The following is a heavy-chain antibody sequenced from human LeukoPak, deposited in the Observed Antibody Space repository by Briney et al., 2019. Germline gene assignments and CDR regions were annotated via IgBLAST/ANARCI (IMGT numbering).Heavy chain of an antibody. J-gene: IGHJ3*02. CDR1: GFTFSNYG. CDR2: TRYDGTNK. Sequence: GGSLRLSCAASGFTFSNYGMHWVRQAPGKGLEWVAFTRYDGTNKYYADSVKGRFTISRDNSKTTLYLQMNTLRAEDTAVYYCAKDQGYNYGCSDAFDIWGQGTMVTVSS. V-gene: IGHV3-30*02. D-gene: IGHD5-18*01. CDR3: AKDQGYNYGCSDAFDI.